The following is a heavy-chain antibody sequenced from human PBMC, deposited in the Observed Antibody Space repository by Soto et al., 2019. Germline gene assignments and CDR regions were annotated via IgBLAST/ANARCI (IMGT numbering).Heavy chain of an antibody. V-gene: IGHV1-18*01. CDR1: GYTFINYG. CDR2: ISAYNGDT. Sequence: QVHLLQSGAEVKKPGASVKVSCKSSGYTFINYGISWVRQAPGQGLEWMGWISAYNGDTNYPQKLKGGVTLTTDASASTAYMELRSLRSDDTAVYYCAKSLQSVTDYPYYYMDVWGKGTTVTVSS. CDR3: AKSLQSVTDYPYYYMDV. J-gene: IGHJ6*03. D-gene: IGHD2-21*02.